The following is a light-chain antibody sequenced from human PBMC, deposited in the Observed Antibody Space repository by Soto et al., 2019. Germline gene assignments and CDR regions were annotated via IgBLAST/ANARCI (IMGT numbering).Light chain of an antibody. CDR3: QQYGSSST. V-gene: IGKV3-20*01. CDR2: GAS. J-gene: IGKJ5*01. CDR1: QSVSNNY. Sequence: IVVSQYAATLSRSKGERATLSCRASQSVSNNYLAWYQQKPGQAPSLLIYGASNRATGIPDRFSGSGSGKDFPLTISRLEPEDFAVYYCQQYGSSSTFAQGALLEIK.